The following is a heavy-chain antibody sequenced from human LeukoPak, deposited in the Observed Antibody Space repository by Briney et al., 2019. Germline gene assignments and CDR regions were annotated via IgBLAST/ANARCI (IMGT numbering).Heavy chain of an antibody. CDR1: GYTFTSYA. CDR2: INAGNGNT. Sequence: ASVKVSCKASGYTFTSYAMHWVRQAPGQRLEWMGWINAGNGNTKYSQKFQGRVTITRDTSASTAYMELSSLRSEDTAVYYCARVWSGSYNGLFDYCGQGTLVAVSS. D-gene: IGHD1-26*01. CDR3: ARVWSGSYNGLFDY. J-gene: IGHJ4*02. V-gene: IGHV1-3*01.